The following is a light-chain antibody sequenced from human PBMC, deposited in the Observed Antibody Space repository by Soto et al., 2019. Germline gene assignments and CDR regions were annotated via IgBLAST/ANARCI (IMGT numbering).Light chain of an antibody. CDR2: WAS. Sequence: DIVMTQSPDSLAVSLGERVTINCRSSQSVLNYLAWYRQKPGQPPKLLIYWASDRESGVPDRVSGSGSRTDFTLTISSLQAEDVAVYYCQQYCSLPQTFGQGTKVEIK. J-gene: IGKJ1*01. CDR1: QSVLNY. V-gene: IGKV4-1*01. CDR3: QQYCSLPQT.